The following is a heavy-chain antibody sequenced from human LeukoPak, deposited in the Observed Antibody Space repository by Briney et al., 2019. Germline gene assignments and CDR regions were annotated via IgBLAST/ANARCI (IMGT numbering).Heavy chain of an antibody. Sequence: SVKVSCKASGGTFSSYAISWVRQAPGQGLEWMGGIIPIFGTANYAQKFQGRVTITADESTSTAYMGLSSLRSEDTAVYYCALGAGTTAYFDYWGQGTLVTVSS. J-gene: IGHJ4*02. CDR1: GGTFSSYA. CDR2: IIPIFGTA. CDR3: ALGAGTTAYFDY. D-gene: IGHD1-7*01. V-gene: IGHV1-69*01.